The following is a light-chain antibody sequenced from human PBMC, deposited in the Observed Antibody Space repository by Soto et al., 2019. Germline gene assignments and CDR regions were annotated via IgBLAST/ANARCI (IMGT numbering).Light chain of an antibody. CDR2: GAS. J-gene: IGKJ2*01. Sequence: EIVMTQSPASLSVSPGDGATLSCRASQSVASNVAWYQQKPGQGPRLLIHGASTRAVGVPARFSGSGSGTDFTLTINSLQSEDFAGYYCQQYHNWPPQYTFGQGTKLQSK. CDR1: QSVASN. V-gene: IGKV3-15*01. CDR3: QQYHNWPPQYT.